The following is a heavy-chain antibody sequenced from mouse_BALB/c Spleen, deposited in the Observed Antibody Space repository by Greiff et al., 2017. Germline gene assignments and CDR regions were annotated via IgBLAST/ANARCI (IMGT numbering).Heavy chain of an antibody. D-gene: IGHD2-14*01. J-gene: IGHJ3*01. CDR2: INPYNDGT. V-gene: IGHV1-14*01. CDR1: GYTFTSYV. Sequence: EVQLQQSGPELVKPGASVKMSCKASGYTFTSYVMHWVKQKPGQGLECIGYINPYNDGTKYNEKFKGKATLTSDKSSSTAYMELSSLTSEDSAVYYCARNYRYDDAWFAYWGQGTLVTVSA. CDR3: ARNYRYDDAWFAY.